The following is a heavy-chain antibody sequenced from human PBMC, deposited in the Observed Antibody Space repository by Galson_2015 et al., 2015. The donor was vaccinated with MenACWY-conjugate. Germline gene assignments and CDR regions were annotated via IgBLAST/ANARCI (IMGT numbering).Heavy chain of an antibody. Sequence: SLRLSCAVSGFTFRNYAMSWVRQAPGKGLEWVSAISVRGDDTFYADSVKGRFTISRDNSKNTLYLQMNSLRAEDTALYYCAKGGFYYYYGMDVWGQGTTVTVSS. J-gene: IGHJ6*02. CDR3: AKGGFYYYYGMDV. CDR2: ISVRGDDT. V-gene: IGHV3-23*01. CDR1: GFTFRNYA.